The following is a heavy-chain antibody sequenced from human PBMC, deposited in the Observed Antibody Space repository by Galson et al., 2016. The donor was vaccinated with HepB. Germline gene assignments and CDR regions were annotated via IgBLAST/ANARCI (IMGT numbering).Heavy chain of an antibody. CDR1: GYTFTSYG. CDR2: ISGYNGNT. Sequence: SVKVSCKASGYTFTSYGISWVRQAPGQGLEWMGWISGYNGNTKYTQKFQARVTMTTDTSTSTAYMEVRSLRSDDTAVYYCAKDEGSSRLYYGLDVWGQGTTVTVS. D-gene: IGHD2-15*01. V-gene: IGHV1-18*04. CDR3: AKDEGSSRLYYGLDV. J-gene: IGHJ6*02.